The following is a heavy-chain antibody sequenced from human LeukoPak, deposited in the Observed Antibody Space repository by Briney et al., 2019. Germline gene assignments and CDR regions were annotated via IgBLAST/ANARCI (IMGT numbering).Heavy chain of an antibody. V-gene: IGHV3-33*06. J-gene: IGHJ4*02. CDR3: AKARDYGDYPH. CDR2: IWYDGSNK. Sequence: GRSLRLSCAASGFTFSSYGMHWVRQAPGKGLEWVAVIWYDGSNKYYADSVNGRFTISRDNSKNMLYLQMNSLRAEDTAVYYCAKARDYGDYPHWGQGTLVTVSS. D-gene: IGHD4-17*01. CDR1: GFTFSSYG.